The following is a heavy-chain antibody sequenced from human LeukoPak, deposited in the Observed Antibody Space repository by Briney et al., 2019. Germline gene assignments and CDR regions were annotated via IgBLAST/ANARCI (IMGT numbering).Heavy chain of an antibody. D-gene: IGHD6-13*01. Sequence: ARSLRLSCAASGFTFSTYGVHWVRQAPGKGLEWVAVISYDERNKYYADSVKGRFTISRDKSKNTLYLQMNSLRPDDTAVYYCAKEKYSSSWYIDYWGQGTPVTVS. J-gene: IGHJ4*02. CDR1: GFTFSTYG. CDR2: ISYDERNK. V-gene: IGHV3-30*18. CDR3: AKEKYSSSWYIDY.